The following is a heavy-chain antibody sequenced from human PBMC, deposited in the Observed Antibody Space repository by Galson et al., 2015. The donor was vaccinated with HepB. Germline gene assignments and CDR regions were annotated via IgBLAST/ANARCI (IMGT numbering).Heavy chain of an antibody. CDR2: IYYRSKWII. J-gene: IGHJ6*02. Sequence: AISGDSVSSNHAVWNWIRQSPSRGLEWLGRIYYRSKWIIDYATSVKSRITISPDTSRNQFSLHLSSVTPEDTAVYYCAYGSDVWGQGTAVIVSS. CDR3: AYGSDV. CDR1: GDSVSSNHAV. V-gene: IGHV6-1*01.